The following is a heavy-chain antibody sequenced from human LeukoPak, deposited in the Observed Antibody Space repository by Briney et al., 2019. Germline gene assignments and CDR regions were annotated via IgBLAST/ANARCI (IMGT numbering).Heavy chain of an antibody. D-gene: IGHD3-22*01. CDR2: TSFDGSYK. V-gene: IGHV3-30*18. CDR1: GFTFSSYG. Sequence: GGSLRLSCAASGFTFSSYGMHWVRQAPGKGLEWVAMTSFDGSYKNYADSVKGRFTISRDNSKNRLYLQMNSLRAEDTAVYYCAKEFSGYLASFEYWGQGTLVTVS. J-gene: IGHJ4*02. CDR3: AKEFSGYLASFEY.